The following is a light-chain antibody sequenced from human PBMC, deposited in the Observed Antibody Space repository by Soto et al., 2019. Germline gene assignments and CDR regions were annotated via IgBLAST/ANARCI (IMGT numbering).Light chain of an antibody. CDR3: QKYNSAPYT. Sequence: DIQMTQSPSSLSASVGDRVTITCRASQGISNYLAWYQQKPGKVPKLLIYAASTLQSGVPSRFSVSGSGTDFTLAISSLQPEEVATYYCQKYNSAPYTFGQGTKLEIK. CDR1: QGISNY. J-gene: IGKJ2*01. CDR2: AAS. V-gene: IGKV1-27*01.